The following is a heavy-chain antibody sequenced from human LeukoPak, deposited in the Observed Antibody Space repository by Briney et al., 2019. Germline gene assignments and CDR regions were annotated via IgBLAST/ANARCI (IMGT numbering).Heavy chain of an antibody. J-gene: IGHJ4*02. CDR2: ISGSGGST. Sequence: QPGGSLRLSCAASGFTFSSYAMSWVRQAPGKGLEWVSAISGSGGSTYYADSVKGRFTISRDNSKNTLYLQMNSLRAEDTAVYYCAKDFPDSGSYYGEVYFDYWGQGTLVTVSS. CDR3: AKDFPDSGSYYGEVYFDY. D-gene: IGHD1-26*01. CDR1: GFTFSSYA. V-gene: IGHV3-23*01.